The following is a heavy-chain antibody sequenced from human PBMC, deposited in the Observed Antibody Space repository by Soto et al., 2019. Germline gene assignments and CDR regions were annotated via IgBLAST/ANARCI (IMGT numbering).Heavy chain of an antibody. CDR2: INHSGST. CDR3: ARPRGSYFKNWFDP. V-gene: IGHV4-34*01. D-gene: IGHD1-26*01. CDR1: GGSFSGYY. J-gene: IGHJ5*02. Sequence: SETLSLTCAVYGGSFSGYYWSWIRQPPGKGLEWIGEINHSGSTNYNPSLKSRVTISVDTSENQFSLKLSSVTAADTAVYYCARPRGSYFKNWFDPWGQGTLVTVSS.